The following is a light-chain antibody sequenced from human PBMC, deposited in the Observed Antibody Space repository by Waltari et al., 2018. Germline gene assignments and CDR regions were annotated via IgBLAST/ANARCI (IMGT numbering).Light chain of an antibody. CDR2: EAL. J-gene: IGKJ4*01. CDR3: QQYKTYPLT. CDR1: QSISSR. V-gene: IGKV1-5*01. Sequence: DIQMTQSPSTLSASVGDRVTITCRASQSISSRLAWYQQKPGTAPKLLIHEALSLESGVPIRFGGTVSGTEFTLTISSLQPEDFGTYFCQQYKTYPLTFGGGTRVESK.